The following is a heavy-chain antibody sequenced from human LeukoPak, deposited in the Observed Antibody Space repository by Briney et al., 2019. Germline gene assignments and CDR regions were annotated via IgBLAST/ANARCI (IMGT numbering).Heavy chain of an antibody. CDR1: GFTVSSKY. CDR3: ARRAHSGYDYFDY. D-gene: IGHD5-12*01. Sequence: GGSLRLSCAVSGFTVSSKYMSWVRQAPGKGLEWVSSISSTGTYMYYADSVKGRFTTSRDNAKKSLYLQMNSLRAEDTAVYYCARRAHSGYDYFDYWGQGTLVTVSS. CDR2: ISSTGTYM. J-gene: IGHJ4*02. V-gene: IGHV3-21*01.